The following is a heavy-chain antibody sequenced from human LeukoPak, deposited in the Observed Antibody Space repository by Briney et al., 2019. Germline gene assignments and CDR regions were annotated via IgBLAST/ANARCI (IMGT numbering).Heavy chain of an antibody. CDR2: IYTSGST. Sequence: SETLSLTCTVSGGSISSGSYYWSWIRQPAWKGLEWIGRIYTSGSTNYNPSLKSRVTISVDTSKNQFSLKLSSVTAADTAVYYCARYFDYWGQGTLVTVSS. J-gene: IGHJ4*02. CDR1: GGSISSGSYY. CDR3: ARYFDY. V-gene: IGHV4-61*02.